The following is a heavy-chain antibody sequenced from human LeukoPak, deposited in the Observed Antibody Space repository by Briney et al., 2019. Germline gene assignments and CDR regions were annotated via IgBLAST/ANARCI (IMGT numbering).Heavy chain of an antibody. Sequence: GGSLRLSCAASGFTFSSYAMHWVRQAPGKGLEWVAVISYDGSNKYYADSVKGRFTISRDNSKNTLYLQMNSLRAEDTAVYYCARDRGSSWYYFDYWGQGTLVTVSS. D-gene: IGHD6-13*01. J-gene: IGHJ4*02. CDR2: ISYDGSNK. CDR3: ARDRGSSWYYFDY. V-gene: IGHV3-30*04. CDR1: GFTFSSYA.